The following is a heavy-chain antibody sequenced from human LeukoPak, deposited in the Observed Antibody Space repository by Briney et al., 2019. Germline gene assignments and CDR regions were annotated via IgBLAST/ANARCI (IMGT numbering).Heavy chain of an antibody. CDR2: ISDSGGRT. CDR3: AKRGVVIRVILVGFHKEAYYFDS. Sequence: GSLRFSCAVSGITLSNYGMSWVRQVPGKGLEWVAGISDSGGRTNYADSVKGRFTISRDNPKNTLYLQMNSLRAEDTAVYFCAKRGVVIRVILVGFHKEAYYFDSWGQGALVTVSS. V-gene: IGHV3-23*01. CDR1: GITLSNYG. D-gene: IGHD3-22*01. J-gene: IGHJ4*02.